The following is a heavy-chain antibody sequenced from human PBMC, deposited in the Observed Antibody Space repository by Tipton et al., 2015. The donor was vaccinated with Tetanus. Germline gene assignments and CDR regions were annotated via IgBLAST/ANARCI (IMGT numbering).Heavy chain of an antibody. Sequence: TLSLTCTVSGGSISSYYWSWIRQPPGKGPEWIGQIHSSGSTNYNPSLKSRVTISVDTSKTQFSLNLRSVTAADTAVYYCARDIEEVGATKYFDYWGQGTLVTVSS. J-gene: IGHJ4*02. CDR2: IHSSGST. CDR1: GGSISSYY. CDR3: ARDIEEVGATKYFDY. D-gene: IGHD1-26*01. V-gene: IGHV4-4*08.